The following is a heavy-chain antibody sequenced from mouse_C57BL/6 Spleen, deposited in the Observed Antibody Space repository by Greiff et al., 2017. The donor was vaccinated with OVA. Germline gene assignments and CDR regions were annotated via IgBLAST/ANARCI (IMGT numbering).Heavy chain of an antibody. Sequence: EVHLVESGPGLVKPSQSLSLTCSVTGYSITSGYYWNWIRQFPGNKLEWMGYISYDGSNNYNPSLKNRISITRDTSKNQFFLKLNSVTTEDTATYYCASGYYYAMDYWGQGTSVTVSS. CDR3: ASGYYYAMDY. V-gene: IGHV3-6*01. J-gene: IGHJ4*01. CDR1: GYSITSGYY. D-gene: IGHD2-2*01. CDR2: ISYDGSN.